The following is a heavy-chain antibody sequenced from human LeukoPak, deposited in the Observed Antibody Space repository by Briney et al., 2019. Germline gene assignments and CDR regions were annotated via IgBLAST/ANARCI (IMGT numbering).Heavy chain of an antibody. CDR3: ARDGRDSSGWYDWFDP. V-gene: IGHV3-30-3*01. D-gene: IGHD6-19*01. Sequence: GGSLRLSCAASGFTFSSYAMHWVRQAPGKGLEWVAVISYDGSNKYYADSVTGRFTISRDNSKNTLYLQMNSLRAEDTAVYYCARDGRDSSGWYDWFDPWGQGTLVTVSS. J-gene: IGHJ5*02. CDR1: GFTFSSYA. CDR2: ISYDGSNK.